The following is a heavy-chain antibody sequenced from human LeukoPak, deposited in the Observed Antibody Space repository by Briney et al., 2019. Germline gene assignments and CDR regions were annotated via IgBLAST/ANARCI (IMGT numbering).Heavy chain of an antibody. CDR1: GFTFSSYW. D-gene: IGHD4-11*01. V-gene: IGHV3-7*01. CDR2: IKQDGSEK. J-gene: IGHJ6*03. CDR3: ARVGVATTVHYYYYMDV. Sequence: GGSLRLSCAASGFTFSSYWMSWVRQAPGKGLEWVANIKQDGSEKYYVDSVKGRFTISRDNTKNSLYLQMNSLRAEDTAVYYCARVGVATTVHYYYYMDVWGKGTTVTVSS.